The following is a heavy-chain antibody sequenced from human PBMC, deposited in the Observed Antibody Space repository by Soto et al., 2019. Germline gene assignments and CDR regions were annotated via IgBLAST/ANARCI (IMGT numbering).Heavy chain of an antibody. V-gene: IGHV1-69*13. Sequence: SVKVSCKASGGTFSSYAISWVRQAPGQGLEWMGGIIPIFGIANYAQKFQGRVTITADESTSTAYMELSSLRSEDTAVYYCAGTDGTRRIYYFDYWGQGTLVTVSS. D-gene: IGHD2-15*01. CDR1: GGTFSSYA. CDR3: AGTDGTRRIYYFDY. CDR2: IIPIFGIA. J-gene: IGHJ4*02.